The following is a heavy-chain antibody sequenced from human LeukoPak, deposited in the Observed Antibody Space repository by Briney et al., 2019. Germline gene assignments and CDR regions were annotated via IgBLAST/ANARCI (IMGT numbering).Heavy chain of an antibody. D-gene: IGHD4-23*01. J-gene: IGHJ4*02. CDR1: GFTFRSYA. Sequence: DPGGSLRLSCAASGFTFRSYAMSWVRQAPGTGLEWVSAISGSGDSTYYADSVKGRFTISRDNSKNTLYLQMNSLRAEDTAVYYCAKVGGNSGLDYWGQGTLVTVSS. CDR3: AKVGGNSGLDY. V-gene: IGHV3-23*01. CDR2: ISGSGDST.